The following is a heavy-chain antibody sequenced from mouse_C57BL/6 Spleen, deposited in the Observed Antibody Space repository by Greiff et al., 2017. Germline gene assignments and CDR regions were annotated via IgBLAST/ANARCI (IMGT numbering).Heavy chain of an antibody. CDR2: ISDGGSYT. CDR3: ARDRVYYPGAMDY. Sequence: EVMLVESGGGLVKPGGSLKLSCAASGFTFSSYAMSWVRQTPEKRLEWVATISDGGSYTYYPDNVKGRFTISRDNAKNNLYLQMSHLKSEDTAMYYCARDRVYYPGAMDYWGQGTSVTVSS. CDR1: GFTFSSYA. J-gene: IGHJ4*01. D-gene: IGHD1-1*02. V-gene: IGHV5-4*01.